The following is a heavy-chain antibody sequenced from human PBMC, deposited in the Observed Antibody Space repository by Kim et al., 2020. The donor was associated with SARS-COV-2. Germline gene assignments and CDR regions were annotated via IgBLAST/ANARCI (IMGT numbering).Heavy chain of an antibody. Sequence: KYYEDSVKGRFTISRDNSKSTLYLQMNSLRAEDTAVYYCASSPKDNWFDPWGQGTLVTVSS. V-gene: IGHV3-33*01. J-gene: IGHJ5*02. CDR2: K. CDR3: ASSPKDNWFDP.